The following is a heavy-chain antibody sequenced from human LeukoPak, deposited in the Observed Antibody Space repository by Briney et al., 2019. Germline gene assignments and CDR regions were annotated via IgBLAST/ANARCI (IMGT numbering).Heavy chain of an antibody. CDR3: ARNFISMVRGVIITTYFDY. D-gene: IGHD3-10*01. Sequence: GGSLRLSCAASGFTFSTYNMNWVRQAPGKGLEWVSSISMSSTYIYYADSVKGRFTIPRDNSKNTLYLQMNSLRAEDTAVYYCARNFISMVRGVIITTYFDYWGQGTLVTVSS. J-gene: IGHJ4*02. CDR1: GFTFSTYN. V-gene: IGHV3-21*04. CDR2: ISMSSTYI.